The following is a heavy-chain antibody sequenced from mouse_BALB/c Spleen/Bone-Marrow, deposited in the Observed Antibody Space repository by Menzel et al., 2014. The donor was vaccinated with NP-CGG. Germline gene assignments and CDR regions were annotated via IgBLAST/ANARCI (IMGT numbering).Heavy chain of an antibody. CDR3: ARWDTTAMDY. D-gene: IGHD1-1*01. CDR2: ILPGRGST. CDR1: GYTFSSYW. J-gene: IGHJ4*01. V-gene: IGHV1-9*01. Sequence: QVQLQQSGAKLMKPGASVKISCKATGYTFSSYWIEWVKQRPGHGLEWIGEILPGRGSTNYNEKFKGKATFTSDTSSNTAYMQLSSLTSEDSAVYYCARWDTTAMDYWGQGTSVTVSS.